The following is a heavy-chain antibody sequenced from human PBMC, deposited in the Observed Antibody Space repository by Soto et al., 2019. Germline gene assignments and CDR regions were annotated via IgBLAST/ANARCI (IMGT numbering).Heavy chain of an antibody. V-gene: IGHV3-33*01. CDR2: IWYDGSNK. CDR1: VFNFSSYG. Sequence: QVQLVESGGGVVQPGRSLRLSCAASVFNFSSYGMHWVRQAPDKGMEWVAVIWYDGSNKYYADSVKGRFTISRDNSKNTLYLQMNSLIAEDTAVSYCARDKGYGDSTYYFDYWGQGTLVSVSS. J-gene: IGHJ4*02. D-gene: IGHD4-17*01. CDR3: ARDKGYGDSTYYFDY.